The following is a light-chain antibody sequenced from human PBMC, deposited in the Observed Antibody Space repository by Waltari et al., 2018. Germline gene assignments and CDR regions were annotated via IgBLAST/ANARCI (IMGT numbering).Light chain of an antibody. Sequence: EIVMTQSPATLSVSPGERATPSCRASQNIGNNLAWYQQKPGQAPRLLIYGASSTAIGIPDRFSGSGAGTEFTLTISSLQSEDFAVYLCHQCNSWPPYTFGQGTKLEIK. J-gene: IGKJ2*01. V-gene: IGKV3-15*01. CDR3: HQCNSWPPYT. CDR2: GAS. CDR1: QNIGNN.